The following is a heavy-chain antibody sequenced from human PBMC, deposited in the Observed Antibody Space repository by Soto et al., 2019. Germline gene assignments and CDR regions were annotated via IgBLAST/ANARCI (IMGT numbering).Heavy chain of an antibody. CDR1: GFTFSSYG. Sequence: QVQLVESGGGVVQPGRSLRLSCAASGFTFSSYGMHWVRQAPGKGLEWVAVISYDGSNKYYADSVKGRFTISRDNSKNTLYLQMNSLSAEATAVYYCEKVGCDYTYLYCYFDLWGRGTLVTVSS. CDR2: ISYDGSNK. J-gene: IGHJ2*01. V-gene: IGHV3-30*18. CDR3: EKVGCDYTYLYCYFDL. D-gene: IGHD4-17*01.